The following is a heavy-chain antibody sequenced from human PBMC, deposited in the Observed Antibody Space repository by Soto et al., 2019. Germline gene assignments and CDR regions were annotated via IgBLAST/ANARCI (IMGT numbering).Heavy chain of an antibody. V-gene: IGHV4-39*01. Sequence: PSETLSLTCTVSGGSISGSSYYWGWIRQPPGKGLEWTASTHYTGDAYSNPSLNSRVIISVDTSKNQISLKLTSVTAAGAAVYYCATFRGMTTATTERYFDSWGQGILVTVSS. CDR3: ATFRGMTTATTERYFDS. CDR1: GGSISGSSYY. J-gene: IGHJ4*02. D-gene: IGHD4-17*01. CDR2: THYTGDA.